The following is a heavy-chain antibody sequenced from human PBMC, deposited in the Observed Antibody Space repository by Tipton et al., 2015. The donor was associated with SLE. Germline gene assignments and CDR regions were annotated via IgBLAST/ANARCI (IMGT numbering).Heavy chain of an antibody. CDR2: IYASGST. CDR1: GGSISSDSYY. J-gene: IGHJ3*02. V-gene: IGHV4-61*02. CDR3: AREWADDAFDI. Sequence: TLSLTCSVSGGSISSDSYYWSWIRQPAGKGLEWIGRIYASGSTRYNPSLKSRITIEVDTSINQFSLKLSSVTAADTAVYFCAREWADDAFDIWGRGTRVTVSS.